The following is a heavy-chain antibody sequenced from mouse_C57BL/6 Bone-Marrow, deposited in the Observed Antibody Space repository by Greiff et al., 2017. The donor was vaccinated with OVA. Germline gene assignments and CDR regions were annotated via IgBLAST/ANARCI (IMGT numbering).Heavy chain of an antibody. CDR2: IRSKSSNYAT. J-gene: IGHJ1*03. CDR3: VRDWAGGGYFDV. Sequence: DAGGGLVQPKGSLKLSCAASGFTFNTYAMHWVRQAPGKGLEWVARIRSKSSNYATYYADSVKDRFTISRDDSQSMLYLQMNNLKTEDTAMYYCVRDWAGGGYFDVWGTGTTVTVSS. CDR1: GFTFNTYA. V-gene: IGHV10-3*01. D-gene: IGHD3-3*01.